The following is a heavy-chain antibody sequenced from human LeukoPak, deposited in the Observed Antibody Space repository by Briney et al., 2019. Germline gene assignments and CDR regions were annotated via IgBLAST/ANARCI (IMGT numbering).Heavy chain of an antibody. V-gene: IGHV4-30-2*01. J-gene: IGHJ4*02. CDR1: GGSISSGGYS. D-gene: IGHD5-24*01. Sequence: SETLSLTCAVSGGSISSGGYSWSWIRQPPGTGLEWIGYIYHSGSTYYNPSLKSRVTISVDRSKNQFSLKLSSVTAADTAVYYCARADGYNYAYWGQGTLVTVSS. CDR2: IYHSGST. CDR3: ARADGYNYAY.